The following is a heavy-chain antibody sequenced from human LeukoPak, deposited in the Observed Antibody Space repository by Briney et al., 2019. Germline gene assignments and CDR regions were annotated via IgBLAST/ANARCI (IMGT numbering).Heavy chain of an antibody. CDR3: ARGSSYDYEWYFDY. Sequence: ASVKVSCKASGYTFTGYNMHWVRQDPGQGLEWMGWINANSGGTNYDQKFQGRVTMTRDTSISTAYMELSRLRSDDTAVYYCARGSSYDYEWYFDYWGQGTLVTVSS. J-gene: IGHJ4*02. V-gene: IGHV1-2*02. D-gene: IGHD5-12*01. CDR2: INANSGGT. CDR1: GYTFTGYN.